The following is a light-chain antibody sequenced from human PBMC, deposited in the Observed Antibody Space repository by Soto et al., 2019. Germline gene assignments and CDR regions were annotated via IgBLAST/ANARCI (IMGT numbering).Light chain of an antibody. Sequence: DIQMTQSPSSVSASVGDRVTITCRASQGINNWLAWYQQKPGKAPKLLIYATSSLQSAVPSRFSGSGFGTDFTLTISSLQSEDFATYYCQQANSFPLPFGGGTKVDIK. V-gene: IGKV1-12*01. CDR3: QQANSFPLP. CDR1: QGINNW. CDR2: ATS. J-gene: IGKJ4*01.